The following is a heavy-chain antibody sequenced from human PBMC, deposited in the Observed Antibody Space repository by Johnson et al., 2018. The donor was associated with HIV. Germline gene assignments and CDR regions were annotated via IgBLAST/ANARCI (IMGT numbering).Heavy chain of an antibody. CDR1: GFDVTSHY. J-gene: IGHJ3*02. CDR2: IYGGAT. D-gene: IGHD6-19*01. CDR3: AREGGAVASRGFDI. V-gene: IGHV3-66*01. Sequence: VQVLESGGGLVQPGGSLRLSCEASGFDVTSHYMTWVRQAPGKGLEWISLIYGGATYYADSVKGRCTIARDNSKNSLIIQMNSLRAEDTAVYYCAREGGAVASRGFDIWGQGTMVTVFS.